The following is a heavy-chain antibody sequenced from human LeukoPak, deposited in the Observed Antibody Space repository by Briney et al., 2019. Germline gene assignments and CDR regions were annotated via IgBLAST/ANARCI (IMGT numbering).Heavy chain of an antibody. D-gene: IGHD2-2*01. CDR3: ARGTCSSTSCFLFDY. CDR1: GFTFSSYS. J-gene: IGHJ4*02. Sequence: GGSLRLSCAASGFTFSSYSMNWVRQAPGKGLEWVSSISSSSSYIYYADSVKGQFTISRDNAKNSLYLQMNSLRAEDTAVYYCARGTCSSTSCFLFDYWGQGTLVTVSS. CDR2: ISSSSSYI. V-gene: IGHV3-21*04.